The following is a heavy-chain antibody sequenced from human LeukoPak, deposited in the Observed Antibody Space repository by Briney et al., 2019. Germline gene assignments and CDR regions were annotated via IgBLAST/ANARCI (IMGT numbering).Heavy chain of an antibody. V-gene: IGHV3-23*01. CDR1: GFTFRTSA. J-gene: IGHJ4*02. Sequence: GGSLRLSCAASGFTFRTSAISWVRQAPGKGLEWVSAISGSGGSTKYADSVRGRFTISRDNSKNTLYLQIHSLRVEDTAVYYYAKDPHDFWSGYPYYFDYWGQGTLVTVSS. D-gene: IGHD3-3*01. CDR3: AKDPHDFWSGYPYYFDY. CDR2: ISGSGGST.